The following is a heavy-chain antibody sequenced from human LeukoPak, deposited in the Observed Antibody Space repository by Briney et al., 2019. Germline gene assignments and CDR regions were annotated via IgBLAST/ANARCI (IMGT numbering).Heavy chain of an antibody. V-gene: IGHV1-2*04. Sequence: ASVKVSYKASGYTFTGYYMHWVRQAPGQGLEWMGWINPNSGGTNYAQKFQGWVTMTRDTSISTAYMELSRLRSDDTAVYYCATNSGYAAYYFDYWGQGTLVTVSS. CDR2: INPNSGGT. D-gene: IGHD5-12*01. J-gene: IGHJ4*02. CDR1: GYTFTGYY. CDR3: ATNSGYAAYYFDY.